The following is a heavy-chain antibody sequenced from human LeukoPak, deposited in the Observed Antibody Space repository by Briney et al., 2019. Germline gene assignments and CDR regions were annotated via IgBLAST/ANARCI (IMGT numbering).Heavy chain of an antibody. J-gene: IGHJ4*02. CDR3: ATLRYRYGSGSYHFDY. Sequence: ASVKVSCKVSGYTLTELSMHWVRQAPGKGLEWMGGFDPEDGETIYAQKFQGRVTMTEDTSTDTAYMVLSSLRSEDTAVYYCATLRYRYGSGSYHFDYWGQGTLVTVSS. CDR1: GYTLTELS. V-gene: IGHV1-24*01. D-gene: IGHD3-10*01. CDR2: FDPEDGET.